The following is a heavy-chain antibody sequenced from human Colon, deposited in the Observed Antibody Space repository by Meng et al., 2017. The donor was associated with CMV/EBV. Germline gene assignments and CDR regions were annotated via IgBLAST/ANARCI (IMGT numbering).Heavy chain of an antibody. J-gene: IGHJ6*02. D-gene: IGHD2-2*01. V-gene: IGHV3-9*01. Sequence: GGSLRLSCAASGFTFDDYAMHWVRQAPGKGLEWVSGISWNSGSIGYADSVKGRFTISRDNAKNSLYLQMNSLRAEDTALYYCAKDIWGGCSSTSCYSFYYGMDVWGQGTTVTVSS. CDR3: AKDIWGGCSSTSCYSFYYGMDV. CDR1: GFTFDDYA. CDR2: ISWNSGSI.